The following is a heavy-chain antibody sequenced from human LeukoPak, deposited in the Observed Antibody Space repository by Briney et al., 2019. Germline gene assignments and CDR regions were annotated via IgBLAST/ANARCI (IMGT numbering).Heavy chain of an antibody. J-gene: IGHJ5*02. Sequence: SETLSLTCTVSGRSISSYYWSSIRQPPGKGLEWIGYIYYSGSTNYNPSLKSRVTISVDTSKNQFSLELSSVTAADTAVYYCARHKQAAAEPVGWFDPWGQGTLVTVSS. CDR3: ARHKQAAAEPVGWFDP. V-gene: IGHV4-59*08. CDR2: IYYSGST. CDR1: GRSISSYY. D-gene: IGHD6-13*01.